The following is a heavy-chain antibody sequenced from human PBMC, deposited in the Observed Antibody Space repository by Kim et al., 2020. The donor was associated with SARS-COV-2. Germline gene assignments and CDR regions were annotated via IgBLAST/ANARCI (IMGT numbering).Heavy chain of an antibody. Sequence: PALTVVVTIQEDTSKNQFSLKLSSVTAADTAVYYCARAPITMIVVVKAFDIWGQGTMVTVSS. CDR3: ARAPITMIVVVKAFDI. V-gene: IGHV4-31*01. J-gene: IGHJ3*02. D-gene: IGHD3-22*01.